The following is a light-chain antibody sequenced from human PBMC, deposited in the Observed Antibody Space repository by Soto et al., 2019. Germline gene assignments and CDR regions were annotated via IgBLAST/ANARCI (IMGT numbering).Light chain of an antibody. CDR1: SSDVGSYNL. V-gene: IGLV2-23*03. Sequence: QSVLTQPASVYGSPGQSITISCTGTSSDVGSYNLVSWYQQHPGKAPKLMIYEGSKRPSGVSNRFSGSKSGNTASLTISGLQAEDEADYYCCSYAGSSTFSVFGTGTKLTVL. J-gene: IGLJ1*01. CDR2: EGS. CDR3: CSYAGSSTFSV.